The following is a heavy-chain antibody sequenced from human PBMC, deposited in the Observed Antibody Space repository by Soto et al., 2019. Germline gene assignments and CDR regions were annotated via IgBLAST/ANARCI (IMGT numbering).Heavy chain of an antibody. CDR3: AKVKSIFGVVTAWDYGMDV. D-gene: IGHD3-3*01. CDR1: GFTFDDYA. J-gene: IGHJ6*02. V-gene: IGHV3-9*01. Sequence: PGGSLRLSCAASGFTFDDYAMHWVRQAPGKGLEWVSGISWNSGSIGYADSVKGRFTISRDNAKNSLYLQMNSLRAEDTALYYCAKVKSIFGVVTAWDYGMDVWGQGTTVTVSS. CDR2: ISWNSGSI.